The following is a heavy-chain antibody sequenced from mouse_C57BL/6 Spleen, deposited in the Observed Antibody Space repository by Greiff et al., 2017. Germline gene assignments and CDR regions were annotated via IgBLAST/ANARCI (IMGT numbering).Heavy chain of an antibody. CDR3: SRCDYDVGWFAY. J-gene: IGHJ3*01. CDR2: IDPANGNT. CDR1: GFNIKNTY. D-gene: IGHD2-4*01. V-gene: IGHV14-3*01. Sequence: VQLQQSVAELVRPGASVKLSCTASGFNIKNTYMHWVKQRPEQGLEWLGRIDPANGNTKYAPKFQGKATITAETSSNTAYLQLSSLTSEDTAIYYCSRCDYDVGWFAYWGQGTLVTVSA.